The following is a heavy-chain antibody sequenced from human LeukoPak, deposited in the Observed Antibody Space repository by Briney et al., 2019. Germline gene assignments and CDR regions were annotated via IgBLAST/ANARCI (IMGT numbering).Heavy chain of an antibody. D-gene: IGHD6-13*01. CDR1: GYTFTGYY. V-gene: IGHV1-2*02. Sequence: GASVKVSCKASGYTFTGYYMHWVRQAPGQGLEWMGWINPNGGGTNYAQKFQGRVTMTRDTSISTAYMELSRLRSDDTAVYYCARVRGIAAAGTGENYFDYWGQGTLVTVSS. CDR3: ARVRGIAAAGTGENYFDY. CDR2: INPNGGGT. J-gene: IGHJ4*02.